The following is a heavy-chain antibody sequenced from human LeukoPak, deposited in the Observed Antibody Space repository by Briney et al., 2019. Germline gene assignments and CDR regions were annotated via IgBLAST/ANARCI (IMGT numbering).Heavy chain of an antibody. D-gene: IGHD4-17*01. CDR1: GGSISSGDYY. V-gene: IGHV4-30-4*01. CDR3: ARVPDYGDYYFDY. Sequence: RPSETLSLTCTVSGGSISSGDYYWSWIRQPPGKGLEWIGYIYYSGSTYYYPSLKSRVTISVDTSKNQFSLKLSSVTAADTAVYYCARVPDYGDYYFDYWGQGTLVTVSS. J-gene: IGHJ4*02. CDR2: IYYSGST.